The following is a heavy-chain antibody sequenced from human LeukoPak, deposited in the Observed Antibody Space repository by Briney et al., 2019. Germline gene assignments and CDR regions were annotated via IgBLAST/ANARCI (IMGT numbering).Heavy chain of an antibody. J-gene: IGHJ6*03. CDR3: ARGLRYCSGGSCYFSPPYYYYMDV. Sequence: GASVKVSCKASGYTFTSYYMHWVRQAPGQGLEWMGIINPSGGGTSYAQKFQGRVTMTRNTSISTASMELSSLRSEDTAVYYCARGLRYCSGGSCYFSPPYYYYMDVWGKGTTVTISS. CDR2: INPSGGGT. D-gene: IGHD2-15*01. V-gene: IGHV1-46*01. CDR1: GYTFTSYY.